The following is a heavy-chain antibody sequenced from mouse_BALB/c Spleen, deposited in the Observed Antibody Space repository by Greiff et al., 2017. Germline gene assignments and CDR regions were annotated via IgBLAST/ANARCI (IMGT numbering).Heavy chain of an antibody. J-gene: IGHJ1*01. CDR2: ISYSGST. CDR3: ARYYYGSSSWYFDV. V-gene: IGHV3-2*02. Sequence: DVQLQESGPGLVKPSQSLSLTCTVTGYSITSDYAWNWIRQFPGNILEWMGYISYSGSTSYNPSLKSRISITRDTSKNQFFLQLNSVTTEDTATYYCARYYYGSSSWYFDVWGAGTTVTVSS. D-gene: IGHD1-1*01. CDR1: GYSITSDYA.